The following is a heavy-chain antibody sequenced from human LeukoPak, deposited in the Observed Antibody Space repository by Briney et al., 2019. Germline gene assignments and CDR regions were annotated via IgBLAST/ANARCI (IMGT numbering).Heavy chain of an antibody. D-gene: IGHD6-19*01. J-gene: IGHJ4*02. Sequence: PSETLSLTCTVSGGSISSSSYYWGWIRRPPWKGLEWIGSIYYSGSTYYNPSLKSRITISVDTSKNQFSLKLSSVTAADTAVFYCARYSSGWYYFDYWGQGTLVTVSS. CDR2: IYYSGST. CDR1: GGSISSSSYY. CDR3: ARYSSGWYYFDY. V-gene: IGHV4-39*01.